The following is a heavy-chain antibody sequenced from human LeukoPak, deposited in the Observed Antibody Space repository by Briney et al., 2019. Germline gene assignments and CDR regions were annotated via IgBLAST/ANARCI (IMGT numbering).Heavy chain of an antibody. CDR2: INHSRST. CDR3: ARGRYYYDQ. V-gene: IGHV4-34*01. J-gene: IGHJ4*02. D-gene: IGHD3-22*01. Sequence: PSETLSLTCAVYGGSFSGYYWSWIRQPPGKGREWIGEINHSRSTNYNPSLKSRVTISVDTSKNQFSLKLSSVTAADTAVYYCARGRYYYDQWGQGTLVTVSS. CDR1: GGSFSGYY.